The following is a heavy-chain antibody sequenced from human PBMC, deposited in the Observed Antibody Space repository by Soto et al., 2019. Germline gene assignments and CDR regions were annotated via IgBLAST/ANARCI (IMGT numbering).Heavy chain of an antibody. V-gene: IGHV2-5*01. Sequence: QITLKESGPTLVKPTQTLTLTCTFSGFSLSTSGVGVGWIRQPPGEALEWLALIYWNDDKRYSPSLKSRLTITKDTSKNQVVLTMTNMDPVDTATYYCAHAITMIVVVMGDWYFDLWGRGTLVTVSS. D-gene: IGHD3-22*01. CDR3: AHAITMIVVVMGDWYFDL. CDR2: IYWNDDK. CDR1: GFSLSTSGVG. J-gene: IGHJ2*01.